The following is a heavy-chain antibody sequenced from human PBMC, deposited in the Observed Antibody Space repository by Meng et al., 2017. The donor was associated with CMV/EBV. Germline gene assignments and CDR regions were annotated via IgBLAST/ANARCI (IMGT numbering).Heavy chain of an antibody. CDR2: IRYDGSNK. V-gene: IGHV3-30*02. J-gene: IGHJ1*01. CDR1: GFTFSSYG. Sequence: GGSLRLSCAASGFTFSSYGMHWVRQAPGKGLEWVAFIRYDGSNKYYADSVKGRFTIFRDNTKNSLFLQMDSLSAEDTAIYYCVRESSTFSWSEHLQHWGQGTLVTVSS. CDR3: VRESSTFSWSEHLQH. D-gene: IGHD2-2*01.